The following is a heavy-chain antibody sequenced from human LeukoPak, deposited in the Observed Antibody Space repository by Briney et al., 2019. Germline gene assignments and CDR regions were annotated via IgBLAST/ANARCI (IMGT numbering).Heavy chain of an antibody. Sequence: AETLSLTCRVSGASVSNYYWSWIRQSPGKGLEWIGFFHYSGSTNYNPSLNSRVTTSIDTSMNQLSLTLVSVTAADTAVYFCARHNDGGPKLRLDFWGLGVLVTVSS. V-gene: IGHV4-59*08. CDR3: ARHNDGGPKLRLDF. CDR1: GASVSNYY. CDR2: FHYSGST. D-gene: IGHD2-15*01. J-gene: IGHJ4*02.